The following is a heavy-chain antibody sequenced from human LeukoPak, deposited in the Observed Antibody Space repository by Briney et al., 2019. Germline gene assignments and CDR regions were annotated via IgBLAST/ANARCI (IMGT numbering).Heavy chain of an antibody. D-gene: IGHD3-10*01. CDR1: GFTFSSYA. J-gene: IGHJ4*02. CDR2: ISESGANT. Sequence: GGSLRLSCAASGFTFSSYAMSWVREAPGKGLEWVSTISESGANTHYAASVKGRFTISRDDSKNTLYLQMNSLRAEDTAVYYCARDHEVPMAWFRRYPDYWGQGTLVTVSS. V-gene: IGHV3-23*01. CDR3: ARDHEVPMAWFRRYPDY.